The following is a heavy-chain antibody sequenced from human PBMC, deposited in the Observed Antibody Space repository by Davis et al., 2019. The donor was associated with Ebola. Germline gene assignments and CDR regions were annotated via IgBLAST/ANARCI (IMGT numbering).Heavy chain of an antibody. D-gene: IGHD6-13*01. V-gene: IGHV1-69*04. J-gene: IGHJ5*02. CDR2: IIPILGIA. CDR3: AGSQQQRVLRMGWFDP. CDR1: GGTFSSYA. Sequence: AASVKVSCKASGGTFSSYAISWVRQAPGQGLEWMGRIIPILGIANYAQKFQGRVTITADKSTSTAYMELSSLRSEDTAVYYCAGSQQQRVLRMGWFDPWGQGTLVTVSS.